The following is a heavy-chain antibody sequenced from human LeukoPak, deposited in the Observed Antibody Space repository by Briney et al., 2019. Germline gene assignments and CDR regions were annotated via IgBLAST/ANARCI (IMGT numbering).Heavy chain of an antibody. Sequence: PSETLSLTCTVSGGSISSSSYYWGWIRQPPGKGLEWIGSIYYSGSTYYNPSLKSRVTISVDTSKNQFSLKLSSVTAADTAVYYCARRISGVYGGSSGSKDLDYWGQGTLVTVSS. CDR2: IYYSGST. CDR3: ARRISGVYGGSSGSKDLDY. D-gene: IGHD2-15*01. CDR1: GGSISSSSYY. V-gene: IGHV4-39*01. J-gene: IGHJ4*02.